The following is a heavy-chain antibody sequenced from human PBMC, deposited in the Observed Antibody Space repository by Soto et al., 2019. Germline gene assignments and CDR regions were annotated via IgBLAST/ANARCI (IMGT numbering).Heavy chain of an antibody. CDR1: GFSLHKRHSF. J-gene: IGHJ4*02. D-gene: IGHD2-21*01. Sequence: DTPSLTCPHSGFSLHKRHSFLAWLRRPLGKGLEFIGSVYHNGGAHYNSSLKSRVTMSVDTAHNQVSLRMRSLTAADTAVYYCGRVVEGATRHTDPDSWGQG. CDR2: VYHNGGA. CDR3: GRVVEGATRHTDPDS. V-gene: IGHV4-39*05.